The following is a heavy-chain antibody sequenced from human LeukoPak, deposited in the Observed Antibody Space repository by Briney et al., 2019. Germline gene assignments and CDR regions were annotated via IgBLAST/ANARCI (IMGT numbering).Heavy chain of an antibody. Sequence: PSETLSLTCALYGGSFSGYYSSCIPQPPGKGLEWIGEITHSGSTNYTPSLTSRVTISVATYKNKFSLKLSSVTAADTAVYYCARIIGSRGAVADLAFDIWGQGTMVTVSS. CDR3: ARIIGSRGAVADLAFDI. V-gene: IGHV4-34*01. D-gene: IGHD6-19*01. J-gene: IGHJ3*02. CDR2: ITHSGST. CDR1: GGSFSGYY.